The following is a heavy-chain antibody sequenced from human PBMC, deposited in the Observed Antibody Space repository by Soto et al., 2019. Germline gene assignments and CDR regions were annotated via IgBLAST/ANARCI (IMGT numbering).Heavy chain of an antibody. CDR2: IKQDGSER. CDR1: GFTFSSFW. Sequence: EVQLVESGGGLVQPGGSLRLSCAASGFTFSSFWMTWVRQAPGKGLEWVANIKQDGSERHYVDSVKGRFTLSRDNGNNSLFLELNSLRVEDTAVYYCVRDVSSRLSGNNYFDVWGQGTLVTVSS. J-gene: IGHJ4*02. D-gene: IGHD3-10*01. V-gene: IGHV3-7*01. CDR3: VRDVSSRLSGNNYFDV.